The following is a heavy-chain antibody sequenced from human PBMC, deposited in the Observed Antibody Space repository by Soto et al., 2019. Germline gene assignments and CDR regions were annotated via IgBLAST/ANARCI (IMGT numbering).Heavy chain of an antibody. J-gene: IGHJ3*02. V-gene: IGHV1-2*02. CDR1: GYTFTGYY. CDR2: INPNIGGT. D-gene: IGHD3-16*01. Sequence: ASVKVSCKASGYTFTGYYIHWVRQAPGQGPEWMGWINPNIGGTNYAQKFKGRVTLTRDTSLSTAYMELSSLRSDDTAVYYCARPEWGLGDAFDIWGQGTMVTDSS. CDR3: ARPEWGLGDAFDI.